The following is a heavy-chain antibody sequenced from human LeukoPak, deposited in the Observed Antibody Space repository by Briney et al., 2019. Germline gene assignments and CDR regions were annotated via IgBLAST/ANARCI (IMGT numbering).Heavy chain of an antibody. D-gene: IGHD3-16*02. V-gene: IGHV3-7*03. CDR3: AKDYRMIAFGGVIGIDAFDI. CDR2: INQDGSEK. J-gene: IGHJ3*02. CDR1: GVTFSSYW. Sequence: GGSLGLSCAASGVTFSSYWMNWIRQAPGKGLEWVASINQDGSEKSYVDSVKGRFTISRDNAKNSLYLQMNSLRAEDTALYYCAKDYRMIAFGGVIGIDAFDIWGQGTMVTVSS.